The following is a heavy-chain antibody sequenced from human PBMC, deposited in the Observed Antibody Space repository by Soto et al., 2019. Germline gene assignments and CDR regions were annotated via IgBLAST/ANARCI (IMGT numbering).Heavy chain of an antibody. CDR1: GGTIGNYA. CDR2: IIPIFGTA. D-gene: IGHD3-10*01. Sequence: SVMLSCEASGGTIGNYAISWGRQAPGQGLEWMGGIIPIFGTANYAQKFQGRVTITADVSTSTAYMELSSLRSEDTAVYYCARGRSSHYYGSRRDAFDIWGQGTMVTVS. V-gene: IGHV1-69*13. J-gene: IGHJ3*02. CDR3: ARGRSSHYYGSRRDAFDI.